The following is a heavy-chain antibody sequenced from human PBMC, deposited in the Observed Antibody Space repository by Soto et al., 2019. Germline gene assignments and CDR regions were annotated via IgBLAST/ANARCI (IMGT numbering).Heavy chain of an antibody. V-gene: IGHV1-69*04. CDR2: IIPILGIA. Sequence: SVKVSCKASGGTFSSYAISWVRQAPGQGLEWMGRIIPILGIANYAQKFQGRVTITADKSTSTAYMELSSLRSEDTAVYYCARALYGGYPGGGAFDIWGQGTMVTVSS. CDR1: GGTFSSYA. CDR3: ARALYGGYPGGGAFDI. D-gene: IGHD3-22*01. J-gene: IGHJ3*02.